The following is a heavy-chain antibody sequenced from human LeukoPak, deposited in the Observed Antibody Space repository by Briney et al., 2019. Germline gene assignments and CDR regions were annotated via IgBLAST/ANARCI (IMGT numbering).Heavy chain of an antibody. Sequence: GASVKVSCKASGGTFSSYAISWVRQAPGQGLEWMGRIIPILGIANYAQKFQGRVTITADKSTSTAYMELSSLRSEDTAVYYCARDEVVVVVAATQPGQLDYWGQGTLVTVSS. CDR3: ARDEVVVVVAATQPGQLDY. J-gene: IGHJ4*02. CDR1: GGTFSSYA. D-gene: IGHD2-15*01. CDR2: IIPILGIA. V-gene: IGHV1-69*04.